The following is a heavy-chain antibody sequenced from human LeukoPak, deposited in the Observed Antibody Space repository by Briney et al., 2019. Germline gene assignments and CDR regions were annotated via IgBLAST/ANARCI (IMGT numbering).Heavy chain of an antibody. J-gene: IGHJ4*02. CDR2: INRDSSVK. D-gene: IGHD1-14*01. V-gene: IGHV3-7*01. CDR1: GFNFTAFC. CDR3: ARDPGSSAFDL. Sequence: GGSLRFSCAASGFNFTAFCMSWVRQTPEKGLEFVANINRDSSVKNYVDSVKGRFTISRDNAKKSLLLELNSLRADDTAVFYWARDPGSSAFDLWGQGSLVTVST.